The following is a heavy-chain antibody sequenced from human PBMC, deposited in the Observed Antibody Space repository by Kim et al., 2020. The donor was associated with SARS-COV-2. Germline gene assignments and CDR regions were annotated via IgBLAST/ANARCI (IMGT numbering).Heavy chain of an antibody. CDR3: ARETSDYYGLDV. CDR2: ISGGGSYI. Sequence: GGSLRHSCVGTGFIFGTDSMNWVRQAPGKGLEWVASISGGGSYIYYADSVRGRFTISRDDAWNSLSLQMDSLRVEDTALYYCARETSDYYGLDVLGQGTT. CDR1: GFIFGTDS. V-gene: IGHV3-21*01. J-gene: IGHJ6*02.